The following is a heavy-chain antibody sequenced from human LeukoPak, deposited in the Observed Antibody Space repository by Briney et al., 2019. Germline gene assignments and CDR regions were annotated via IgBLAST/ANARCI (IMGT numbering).Heavy chain of an antibody. J-gene: IGHJ5*02. CDR3: AREVIAVAGTGNWFDP. D-gene: IGHD6-19*01. V-gene: IGHV7-4-1*02. CDR2: INTNTGNP. Sequence: GASVKVSCKASGYTFTSYAMNWVRQAPGQGLEWMGWINTNTGNPTYAQGFTGRFVFSLDTSVSTAYLQISSLKAEDTAVYYCAREVIAVAGTGNWFDPWGQGTLVTVSS. CDR1: GYTFTSYA.